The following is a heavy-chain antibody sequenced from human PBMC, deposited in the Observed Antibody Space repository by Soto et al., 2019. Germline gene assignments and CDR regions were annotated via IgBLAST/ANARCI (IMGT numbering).Heavy chain of an antibody. D-gene: IGHD3-9*01. CDR2: VYYSGST. J-gene: IGHJ4*02. CDR3: GRLEGLATISYYFDY. Sequence: SETLSLTCTFSGGSVSSSSYYWGWVRQPPGKGLEWIGSVYYSGSTYYNPSLESRVTISVDKSKNQFSLKLMSLSAADTAVYYCGRLEGLATISYYFDYWGKGALVTVSS. V-gene: IGHV4-39*01. CDR1: GGSVSSSSYY.